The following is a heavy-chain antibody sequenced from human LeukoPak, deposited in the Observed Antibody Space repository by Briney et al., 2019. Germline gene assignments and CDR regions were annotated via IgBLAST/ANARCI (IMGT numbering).Heavy chain of an antibody. CDR2: ITSSSSYI. Sequence: PGGSLRLSCTASGFTFSTYSMNWVRQAPGKGLAWVSAITSSSSYILYVDSVKGRFTISRDNAKNSLHLQMDSLRAEDSAVYYCARSATSSSSRINWFDAWGQGTLVTVSS. CDR3: ARSATSSSSRINWFDA. D-gene: IGHD6-6*01. J-gene: IGHJ5*02. CDR1: GFTFSTYS. V-gene: IGHV3-21*01.